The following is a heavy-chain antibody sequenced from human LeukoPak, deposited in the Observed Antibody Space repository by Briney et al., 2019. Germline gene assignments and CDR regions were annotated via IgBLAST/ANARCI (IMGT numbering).Heavy chain of an antibody. Sequence: SETLSLTCTVSGGSISSYSWSWIRQPLGKGLGWIGYIYYSGSTNYNPSLKSRVTISVDTSKNQFSLKLSSVTAADTAVYYCAGFSPRYYYYMDVWGKGTTVTVSS. J-gene: IGHJ6*03. V-gene: IGHV4-59*01. CDR3: AGFSPRYYYYMDV. CDR2: IYYSGST. CDR1: GGSISSYS.